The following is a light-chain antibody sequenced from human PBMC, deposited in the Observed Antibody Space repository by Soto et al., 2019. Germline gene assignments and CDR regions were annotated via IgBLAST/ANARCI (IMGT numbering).Light chain of an antibody. CDR2: DVS. J-gene: IGLJ2*01. CDR3: SSYTSSSTPDVV. CDR1: SSDVGGYNY. Sequence: QSALTQPASVSGSPGQSITISCTGTSSDVGGYNYVSWYQQHPGKAPKLMIYDVSNRPSGVSNRFSGSKSGNTASLTISGLQAEDEADYYCSSYTSSSTPDVVFGGWTQLTV. V-gene: IGLV2-14*01.